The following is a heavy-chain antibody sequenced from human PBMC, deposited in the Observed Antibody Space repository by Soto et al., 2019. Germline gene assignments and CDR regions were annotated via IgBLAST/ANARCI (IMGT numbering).Heavy chain of an antibody. J-gene: IGHJ4*02. V-gene: IGHV3-23*01. CDR2: IRTSVGDT. CDR1: GFTFSSYA. D-gene: IGHD2-21*01. Sequence: PVGSLRLSCAASGFTFSSYAMNWVRQAPGKGLEWVSTIRTSVGDTYYAASVKGRFTISRDNSKSTVYLHLNSLRAEDTAIYYCAKDPTYDHGYFDSWGQGTLVTVS. CDR3: AKDPTYDHGYFDS.